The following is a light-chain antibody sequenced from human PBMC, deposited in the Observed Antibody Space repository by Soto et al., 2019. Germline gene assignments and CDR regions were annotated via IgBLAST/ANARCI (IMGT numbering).Light chain of an antibody. CDR3: QRRSNWPPTWT. CDR2: DAS. CDR1: QSVSSY. V-gene: IGKV3-11*01. J-gene: IGKJ1*01. Sequence: EIVLTQSPATLSLSPGERATLSCRASQSVSSYLAWYQHKPGQAPRLLIYDASKRATGIPARFSGSGSGTDFTLTISSIEPEDFAVYYCQRRSNWPPTWTFGQGTRVEIK.